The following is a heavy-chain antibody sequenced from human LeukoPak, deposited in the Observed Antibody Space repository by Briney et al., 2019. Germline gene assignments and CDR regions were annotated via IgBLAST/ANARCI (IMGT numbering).Heavy chain of an antibody. V-gene: IGHV3-53*01. CDR1: GFIVSGTY. CDR3: ARGSCSNIRCHDAFDI. J-gene: IGHJ3*02. CDR2: IYIGGDT. D-gene: IGHD2-2*01. Sequence: GGSLRLSCAASGFIVSGTYMTWVRQAPGKGLECVSIIYIGGDTYYTDYVKGRFSVSRDNSKNTLYLQMSSLRVDDTAVYYCARGSCSNIRCHDAFDIWGQGTMVTVSS.